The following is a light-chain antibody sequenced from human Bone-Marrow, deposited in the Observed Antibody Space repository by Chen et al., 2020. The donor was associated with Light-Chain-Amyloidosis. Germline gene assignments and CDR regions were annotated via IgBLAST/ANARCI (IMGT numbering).Light chain of an antibody. CDR2: RDT. Sequence: SYELTQPPSVSVSPRPTASITCSGDDLPTKYAYWYQQKPGQAPVLVIHRDTERPSGISERFSGSSSGTTATLTISGVQAEDEADYHCQSADSSGTYEVIFGGGTKLTVL. CDR1: DLPTKY. J-gene: IGLJ2*01. CDR3: QSADSSGTYEVI. V-gene: IGLV3-25*03.